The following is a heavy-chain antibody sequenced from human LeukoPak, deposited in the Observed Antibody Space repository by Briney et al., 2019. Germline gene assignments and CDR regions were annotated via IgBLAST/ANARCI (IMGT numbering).Heavy chain of an antibody. CDR1: GFTFSTYW. CDR3: VRAGTSGWDYYNYAMDV. J-gene: IGHJ6*02. V-gene: IGHV3-7*01. CDR2: IKPDGNEK. D-gene: IGHD6-19*01. Sequence: GGSLRLSCAASGFTFSTYWMSWVRQAPGKGLEWVANIKPDGNEKYYVHSVDGRFTISRDNAKTSLFLQMNSLRAEDTAVYYCVRAGTSGWDYYNYAMDVWGQGTTVTVSS.